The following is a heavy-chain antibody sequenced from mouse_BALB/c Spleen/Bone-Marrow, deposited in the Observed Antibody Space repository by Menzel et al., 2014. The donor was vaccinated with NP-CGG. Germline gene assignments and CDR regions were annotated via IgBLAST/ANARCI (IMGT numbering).Heavy chain of an antibody. CDR3: TRSTATFDY. V-gene: IGHV1-80*01. CDR2: IYPGDGDT. J-gene: IGHJ2*01. CDR1: GYAFSAYW. D-gene: IGHD1-2*01. Sequence: LVESGAELVRPGSSVKISCKASGYAFSAYWMSWVKQRPGQGLEWIGQIYPGDGDTNYNGKFKGKATLTADKSSSTAYMQLSSLTSEDSAVYFCTRSTATFDYWGQGTTLTVSS.